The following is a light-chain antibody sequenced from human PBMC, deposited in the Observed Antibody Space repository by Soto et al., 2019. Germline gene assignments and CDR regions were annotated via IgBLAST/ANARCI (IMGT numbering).Light chain of an antibody. Sequence: EIVLTQSPVTLSLSPGERATLSCRASQSVTNSLAWYQQKPGQAPRLLVYDASNRATGIPTRFSGSGSGTDFTLTISNLEPEDFAVYYCQQYNSYPWTFGQGTKVEIK. CDR3: QQYNSYPWT. J-gene: IGKJ1*01. CDR1: QSVTNS. CDR2: DAS. V-gene: IGKV3-11*01.